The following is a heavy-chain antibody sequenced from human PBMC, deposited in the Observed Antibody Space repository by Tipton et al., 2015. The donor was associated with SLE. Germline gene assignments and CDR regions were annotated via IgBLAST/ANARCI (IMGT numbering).Heavy chain of an antibody. Sequence: TLSLTCTVSGGSVSSGSYYWSWIRQPPGKGLEWIGYIYYSGSTNYNPSLKSRVTISVDTSKNQFSLKLSSVTAADTAVYYCARVALDSYSSSWSEYFQHWGQDTLVTVSS. CDR1: GGSVSSGSYY. CDR3: ARVALDSYSSSWSEYFQH. D-gene: IGHD6-13*01. V-gene: IGHV4-61*01. CDR2: IYYSGST. J-gene: IGHJ1*01.